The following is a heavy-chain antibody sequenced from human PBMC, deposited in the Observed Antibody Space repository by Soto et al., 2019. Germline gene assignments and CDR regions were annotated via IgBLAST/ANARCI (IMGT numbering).Heavy chain of an antibody. J-gene: IGHJ4*02. D-gene: IGHD6-13*01. V-gene: IGHV3-48*01. CDR2: ISSSSSTI. CDR3: AGDDFSSSWSYYFDY. CDR1: GFTFSSYS. Sequence: LRLSCAASGFTFSSYSMNWVRQAPGKGLEWVSYISSSSSTIYYADSVKGRFTISRDNSKNTLYLQMNSLRAEDTAVYYCAGDDFSSSWSYYFDYWGQGTLVTVSS.